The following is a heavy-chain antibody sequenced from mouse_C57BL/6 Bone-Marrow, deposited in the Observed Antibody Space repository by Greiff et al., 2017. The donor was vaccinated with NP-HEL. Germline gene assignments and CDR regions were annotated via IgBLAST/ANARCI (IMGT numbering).Heavy chain of an antibody. Sequence: EVQLQQSGAELVRPGASVKLSCTASGFNFTDYYMHWVKQRPEQGLEWIGWIDPENGDTEYASKFQGKATITADTSSNTAYLQLSSLTSEDTAVYYCTPHLSSLDYWGQGTSVTVSS. V-gene: IGHV14-4*01. CDR2: IDPENGDT. CDR3: TPHLSSLDY. CDR1: GFNFTDYY. J-gene: IGHJ4*01.